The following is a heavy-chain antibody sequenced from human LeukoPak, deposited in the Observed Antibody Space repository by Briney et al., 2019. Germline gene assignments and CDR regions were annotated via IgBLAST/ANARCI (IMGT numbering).Heavy chain of an antibody. V-gene: IGHV4-59*08. CDR2: IYYSGST. CDR1: GGSISSYY. D-gene: IGHD3/OR15-3a*01. Sequence: PSETLSLTCTASGGSISSYYWSWIRQPPGKGLEWIGCIYYSGSTNYNPSLKSRVTISVDTSKNQFSLKLTSVTAADTAVYYCARHSYGLAGLYYFDYWGQGTLVTVSS. CDR3: ARHSYGLAGLYYFDY. J-gene: IGHJ4*02.